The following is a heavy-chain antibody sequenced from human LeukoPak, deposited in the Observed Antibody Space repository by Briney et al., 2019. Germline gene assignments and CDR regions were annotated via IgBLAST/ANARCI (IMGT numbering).Heavy chain of an antibody. CDR3: ARGPTISKTGYFDY. Sequence: NPSETLSLTCAVYGGSFSAYYWSWIRQSPGKGLQWIAEVNHRGDTNYNPSVKGRVTISVDTSKNQFSLKVTSLTAADTAVYYCARGPTISKTGYFDYWGQGTLVTVSS. CDR1: GGSFSAYY. CDR2: VNHRGDT. V-gene: IGHV4-34*01. D-gene: IGHD1-1*01. J-gene: IGHJ4*03.